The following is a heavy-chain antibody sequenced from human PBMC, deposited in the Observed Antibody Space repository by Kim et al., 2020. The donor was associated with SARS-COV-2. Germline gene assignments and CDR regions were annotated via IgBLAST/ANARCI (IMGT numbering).Heavy chain of an antibody. D-gene: IGHD3-3*01. J-gene: IGHJ6*02. V-gene: IGHV4-39*07. CDR1: GGSISSSSYY. Sequence: SETLSLTCTVSGGSISSSSYYWGWIRQPPGKGLEWIGSIYYSGSTYYNPSLKSRVTISVDTSKNQFSLKLSSVTAADTAVYYCARDTYYDFWSGYSYVGSGKIYGMDVWGQGTPVTVSS. CDR3: ARDTYYDFWSGYSYVGSGKIYGMDV. CDR2: IYYSGST.